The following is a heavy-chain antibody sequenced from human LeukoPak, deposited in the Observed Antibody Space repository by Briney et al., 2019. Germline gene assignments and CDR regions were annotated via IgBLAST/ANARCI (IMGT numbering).Heavy chain of an antibody. J-gene: IGHJ4*02. CDR1: GFTFTSSA. V-gene: IGHV1-58*02. D-gene: IGHD6-19*01. Sequence: GASVKVSCKASGFTFTSSAMQWVRQARGQRLEWIGWIVVGSGNTNYAQKFQERVTITRDMSTSTAYMELSSLRSEDTAVYYCARVVRYSGGPLTDLLPYYFDYWGQGTLVTVSS. CDR3: ARVVRYSGGPLTDLLPYYFDY. CDR2: IVVGSGNT.